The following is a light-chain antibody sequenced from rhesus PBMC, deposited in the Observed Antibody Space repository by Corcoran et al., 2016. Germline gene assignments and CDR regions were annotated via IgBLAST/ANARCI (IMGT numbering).Light chain of an antibody. J-gene: IGKJ3*01. CDR3: QQYNSAPFT. CDR1: QGISIW. Sequence: DIQMTQSPSSLSASVGDRVTITCRASQGISIWLAWYQQTPGKAPRLRICKAANLQPGVPSRFSGSGSGTDFTLTISSLQPEDFATYYCQQYNSAPFTFGPGTKLDVK. CDR2: KAA. V-gene: IGKV1-21*01.